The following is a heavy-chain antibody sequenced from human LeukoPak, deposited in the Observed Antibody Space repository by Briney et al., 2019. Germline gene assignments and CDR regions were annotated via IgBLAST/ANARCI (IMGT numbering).Heavy chain of an antibody. V-gene: IGHV4-4*07. CDR2: ISASGST. J-gene: IGHJ4*02. CDR1: GGSISNYF. D-gene: IGHD6-13*01. CDR3: ARAKAAAGIDYFDY. Sequence: SETLSLTCFVSGGSISNYFWNWIRQPAGKGLEWIGRISASGSTNYNPSLKSRVTMSVDMSKNQFSLKLRSVTAADTAVYYCARAKAAAGIDYFDYWGQGTLVTVSS.